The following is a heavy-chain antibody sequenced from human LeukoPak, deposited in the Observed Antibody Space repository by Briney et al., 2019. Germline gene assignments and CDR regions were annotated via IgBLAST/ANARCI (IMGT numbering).Heavy chain of an antibody. Sequence: GGSLRLSCAASGFTFITYAITWVRQGPGKGLEWVSLIIGSGDAYHADSVQGRFTISRDNSKNTLYLQMNSLRAEDTAVYYCVKDGHYPDNSGYYYEDSWGQGTLVTVSS. CDR1: GFTFITYA. CDR2: IIGSGDA. J-gene: IGHJ4*02. V-gene: IGHV3-23*01. D-gene: IGHD3-22*01. CDR3: VKDGHYPDNSGYYYEDS.